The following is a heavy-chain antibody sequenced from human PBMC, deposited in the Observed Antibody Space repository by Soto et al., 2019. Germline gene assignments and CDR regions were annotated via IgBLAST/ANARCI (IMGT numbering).Heavy chain of an antibody. V-gene: IGHV3-21*01. J-gene: IGHJ6*02. CDR1: GFTFSSYS. CDR2: ISSSSSYI. Sequence: VGSLRLSCAASGFTFSSYSMNCVRHSPGKWLEWVSSISSSSSYIYYADSVKGRFTISRDNAKNSLYLQMNSLRAEDTAVYYCARDLRITGTDYYYGMDVWGQGTTVTVSS. D-gene: IGHD1-7*01. CDR3: ARDLRITGTDYYYGMDV.